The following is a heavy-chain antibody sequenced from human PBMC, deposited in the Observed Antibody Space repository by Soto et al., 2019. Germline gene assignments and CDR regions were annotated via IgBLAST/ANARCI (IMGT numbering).Heavy chain of an antibody. CDR2: IYYSGST. V-gene: IGHV4-39*01. J-gene: IGHJ4*02. Sequence: PSETLSLTCTVSGGSISSSSYYWGWIRQPPGKGLEWIGSIYYSGSTYYNPSLKSRVTISVDTSKNQFSLKLSSVTAADTAVYYCARHDILTGYTRHFDYWGQGTLVTVSS. CDR1: GGSISSSSYY. D-gene: IGHD3-9*01. CDR3: ARHDILTGYTRHFDY.